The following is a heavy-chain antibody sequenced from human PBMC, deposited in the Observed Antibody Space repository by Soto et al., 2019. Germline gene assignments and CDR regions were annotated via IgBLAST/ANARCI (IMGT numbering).Heavy chain of an antibody. Sequence: GGSLRLSCAASGFTFSSYSMSWVRQAPGKGLEWVSAITGSGGSTYYADSVKGRFTISRDNAKNSLYLQMNSLRAEDTAIYFCARPFIVGSTTLGYWGQGTLVTVSS. V-gene: IGHV3-23*01. J-gene: IGHJ4*02. CDR3: ARPFIVGSTTLGY. CDR2: ITGSGGST. CDR1: GFTFSSYS. D-gene: IGHD1-26*01.